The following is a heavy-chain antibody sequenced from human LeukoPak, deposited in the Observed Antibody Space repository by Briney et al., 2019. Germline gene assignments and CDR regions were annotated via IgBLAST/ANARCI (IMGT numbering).Heavy chain of an antibody. CDR2: ITWSGSNI. CDR1: GFTLSSYS. CDR3: ARGAGNSGYGMDV. Sequence: GGSLRHSCAASGFTLSSYSMNWVRQAPGKGLEWISHITWSGSNIFYADSVKGRFTISRDSAKNSLYLQMSSLRDEDTAVYYCARGAGNSGYGMDVWGQGTTVTVSS. J-gene: IGHJ6*02. D-gene: IGHD6-19*01. V-gene: IGHV3-48*02.